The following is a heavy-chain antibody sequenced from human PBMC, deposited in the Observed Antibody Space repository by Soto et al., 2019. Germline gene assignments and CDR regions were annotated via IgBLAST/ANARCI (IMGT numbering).Heavy chain of an antibody. Sequence: SETLSLTCTMSVGYMIVYYWTWIRQSPGKGLEWIGYVYYSGSTNYNPSLTSRVTISVDTSKNQFSLNLRSVTAADTAVYFCARLYGAPPYYSDYWGRGTMVTVSS. CDR2: VYYSGST. D-gene: IGHD3-10*01. J-gene: IGHJ4*02. V-gene: IGHV4-59*01. CDR3: ARLYGAPPYYSDY. CDR1: VGYMIVYY.